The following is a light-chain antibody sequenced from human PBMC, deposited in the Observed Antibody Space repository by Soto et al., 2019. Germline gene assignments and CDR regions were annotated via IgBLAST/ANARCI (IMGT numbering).Light chain of an antibody. V-gene: IGKV1-33*01. CDR2: DAS. J-gene: IGKJ3*01. CDR1: QDISNY. CDR3: QQYDDVPPT. Sequence: DIQMTQSPSSLSASVGDRVTITCQASQDISNYLNWYQQKPGKAPELLIYDASNLETGVPSRFSGSGSGTDFTFTISSLQPEDFARYYCQQYDDVPPTFGPGTKVDF.